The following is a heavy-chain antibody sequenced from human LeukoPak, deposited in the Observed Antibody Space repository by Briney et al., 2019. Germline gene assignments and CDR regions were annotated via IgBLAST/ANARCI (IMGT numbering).Heavy chain of an antibody. CDR3: ARLVPYDSRYYFDY. V-gene: IGHV4-30-2*01. D-gene: IGHD3-22*01. Sequence: SETLSLTCTVSGGSISSGGYYWSWIRQPPGQGLEWIGYIYHSGSTYYNPSLKSRVTKSVDRSKNQFSLKLSSVTAADTAVYYCARLVPYDSRYYFDYWGQGTLVTVSS. CDR1: GGSISSGGYY. J-gene: IGHJ4*02. CDR2: IYHSGST.